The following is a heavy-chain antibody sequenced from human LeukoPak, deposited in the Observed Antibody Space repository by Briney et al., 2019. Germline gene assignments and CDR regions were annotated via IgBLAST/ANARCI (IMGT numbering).Heavy chain of an antibody. V-gene: IGHV3-23*01. Sequence: GGSLRLSCAASGFTFSSYAMSWVRQAPGKGREWVSAISGSGGSTYYADSVKGRFTISRDNSKNTLYLQMNSLRAEDTAVYYCAKAQAYLPYNWFDPWGQGTLVTVSS. CDR1: GFTFSSYA. CDR3: AKAQAYLPYNWFDP. J-gene: IGHJ5*02. CDR2: ISGSGGST.